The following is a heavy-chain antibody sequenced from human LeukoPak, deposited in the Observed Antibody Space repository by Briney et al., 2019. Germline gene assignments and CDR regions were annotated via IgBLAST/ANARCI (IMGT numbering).Heavy chain of an antibody. CDR1: GFTFDDYA. V-gene: IGHV3-9*01. J-gene: IGHJ4*02. CDR2: ISWNSGSI. Sequence: PGGSLRLSCAASGFTFDDYAMHWVRQAPGKGLEWVSGISWNSGSIGYADSVKGRFTISRDNAKNSLYLQMNSLRAEDTAVYYCARPLWSGYSEGADNDYWGQGTLVTVSS. CDR3: ARPLWSGYSEGADNDY. D-gene: IGHD3-3*01.